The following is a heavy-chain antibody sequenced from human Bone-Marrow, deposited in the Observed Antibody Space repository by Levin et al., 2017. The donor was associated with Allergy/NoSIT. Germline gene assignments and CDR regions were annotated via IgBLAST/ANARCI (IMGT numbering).Heavy chain of an antibody. CDR3: ALMDFLYYGMDV. J-gene: IGHJ6*02. V-gene: IGHV3-48*03. D-gene: IGHD2-8*01. Sequence: PGGSLRLSCAASGFTFSSYEMNWVRQAPGKGLEWVSYISSSGSTIYYADSVKGRFTISRDNAKNSLYLQMNSLRAEDTAVYYCALMDFLYYGMDVWGQGTTVTVSS. CDR2: ISSSGSTI. CDR1: GFTFSSYE.